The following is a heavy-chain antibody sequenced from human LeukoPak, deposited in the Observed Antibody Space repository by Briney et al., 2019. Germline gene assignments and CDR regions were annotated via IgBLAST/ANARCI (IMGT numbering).Heavy chain of an antibody. CDR1: GGSLSGYY. D-gene: IGHD1-26*01. J-gene: IGHJ3*02. Sequence: SETLSLTCAVYGGSLSGYYWSWIRQPPGKGLEWIGEINHSGSTNYNPSLKSRVTISVDTSKNQLSLKLSSMTAADTAVYYCARNNNFVGATNNDAFDIWGQGTMVTVSP. CDR2: INHSGST. V-gene: IGHV4-34*01. CDR3: ARNNNFVGATNNDAFDI.